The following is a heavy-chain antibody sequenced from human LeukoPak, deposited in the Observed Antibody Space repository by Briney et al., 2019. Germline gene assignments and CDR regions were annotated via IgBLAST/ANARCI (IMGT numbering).Heavy chain of an antibody. D-gene: IGHD3-10*01. V-gene: IGHV3-43*02. J-gene: IGHJ4*02. CDR3: TKDRGGFGELFSDY. CDR2: ISGDGVKT. CDR1: VFTFEDYA. Sequence: PGGPLRLSCAASVFTFEDYAMHWVRQAPGKGLEWLSLISGDGVKTDYGDSVKGRFSISRDNRKNSLYLQMNSLRTEDTALYLCTKDRGGFGELFSDYWGQGALVIVSS.